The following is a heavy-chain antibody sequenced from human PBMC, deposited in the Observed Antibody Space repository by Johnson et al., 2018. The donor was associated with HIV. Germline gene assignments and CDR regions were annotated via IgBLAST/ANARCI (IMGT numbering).Heavy chain of an antibody. Sequence: VQLVESGGGLIQPGGSLRLSCAASGFTVSSNYMSWVRQPPGKGLEWVSVIYSGGSTYYADSVKGRFTISRDNSKNTLYLQMNSLRAEDTAVYYCARDLTYDYDSRTYVRAFDIWGQGTMVTVSS. J-gene: IGHJ3*02. CDR3: ARDLTYDYDSRTYVRAFDI. V-gene: IGHV3-53*01. D-gene: IGHD3-22*01. CDR2: IYSGGST. CDR1: GFTVSSNY.